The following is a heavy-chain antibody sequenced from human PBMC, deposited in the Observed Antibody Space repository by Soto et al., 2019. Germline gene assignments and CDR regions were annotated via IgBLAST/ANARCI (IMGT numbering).Heavy chain of an antibody. J-gene: IGHJ5*02. D-gene: IGHD3-10*01. Sequence: ASVKVSCKASGYTFTSYGISWVRQAPGQGLEWMGWISAYNGNTNYAQKLQGRVTMTTDTSTSTAYMELRSLRSDDTAVYYCARDPRTMVREKLNWFVPWGQGTLVTVSS. CDR1: GYTFTSYG. CDR2: ISAYNGNT. CDR3: ARDPRTMVREKLNWFVP. V-gene: IGHV1-18*01.